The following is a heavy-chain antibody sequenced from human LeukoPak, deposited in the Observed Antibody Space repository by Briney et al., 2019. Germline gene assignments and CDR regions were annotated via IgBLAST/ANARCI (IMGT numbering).Heavy chain of an antibody. Sequence: GRSLRLSCAASGFTFSSYAMHWVRQAPGKGLEWVAVISYDGSNKYYADSVKGRFTISRDNSKNTLYLQMNSLRAEDTAVYYCARDRGRYSSSWSFDYWGQGTLVTVSS. CDR2: ISYDGSNK. V-gene: IGHV3-30*01. D-gene: IGHD6-13*01. J-gene: IGHJ4*02. CDR3: ARDRGRYSSSWSFDY. CDR1: GFTFSSYA.